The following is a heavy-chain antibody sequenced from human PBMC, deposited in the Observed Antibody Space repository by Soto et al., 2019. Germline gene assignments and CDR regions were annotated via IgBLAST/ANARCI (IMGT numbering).Heavy chain of an antibody. J-gene: IGHJ3*02. V-gene: IGHV3-21*01. CDR3: ATDYIWGTYRYRDAFDI. CDR1: GFTFSSYN. D-gene: IGHD3-16*02. Sequence: EVQLVESGGGLVKPGGSLRLSCAASGFTFSSYNMNWVRQAPGKGLEWVSSISSSSIYIYYADSVKGRFTISRDNAKNALFLQMNSLRAEDTALYYCATDYIWGTYRYRDAFDIWGPGTMVTVSS. CDR2: ISSSSIYI.